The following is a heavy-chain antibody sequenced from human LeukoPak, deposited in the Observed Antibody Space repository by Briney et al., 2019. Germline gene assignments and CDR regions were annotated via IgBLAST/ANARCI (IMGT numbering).Heavy chain of an antibody. D-gene: IGHD1-26*01. CDR3: ARAGGATTNFDY. CDR2: IYYSGST. V-gene: IGHV4-39*07. CDR1: GGSISSSSYY. J-gene: IGHJ4*02. Sequence: SETLSLTCTVSGGSISSSSYYWGWIRQPPGKGLEWIGSIYYSGSTYYNPSLKSRVTISVDTSKNQFSLKLSSVTAADTAVYYCARAGGATTNFDYWGQGTLVTVSS.